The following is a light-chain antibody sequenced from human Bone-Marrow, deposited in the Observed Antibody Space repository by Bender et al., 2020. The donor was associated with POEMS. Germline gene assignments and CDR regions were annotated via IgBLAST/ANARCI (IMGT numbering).Light chain of an antibody. CDR2: DDS. CDR1: NIGSKS. CDR3: YSAADNNLGV. V-gene: IGLV3-21*02. Sequence: SYVLTQPPSVSVAPGQTARIACGGNNIGSKSVHWYQLKPGQAPVLVVYDDSDRPSGIPERFSGSNSGNTATLTISRVEAGDEADYYCYSAADNNLGVFGGGTKLTVL. J-gene: IGLJ2*01.